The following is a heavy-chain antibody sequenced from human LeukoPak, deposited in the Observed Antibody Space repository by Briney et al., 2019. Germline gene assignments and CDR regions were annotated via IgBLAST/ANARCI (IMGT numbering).Heavy chain of an antibody. CDR3: ARLGDSSGYYAFDY. Sequence: SGTLSLTCAVSGGSISSSNWWSWVRQPPGKGLEWIGEIYHSGSTNYNPSLKSRVTISVDKSKNHFSLKLSSVTAADTAVYYCARLGDSSGYYAFDYWGQGTLVTVSS. J-gene: IGHJ4*02. CDR2: IYHSGST. D-gene: IGHD3-22*01. CDR1: GGSISSSNW. V-gene: IGHV4-4*02.